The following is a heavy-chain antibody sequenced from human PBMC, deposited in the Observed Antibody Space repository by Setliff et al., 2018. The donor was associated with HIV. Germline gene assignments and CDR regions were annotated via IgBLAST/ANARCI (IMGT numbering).Heavy chain of an antibody. J-gene: IGHJ4*02. CDR3: ASGPLPVQFDY. CDR2: IYDSGST. Sequence: PSETLSLTCTVSGGSISSSSYYWGWIRQPPGKGLEWIGSIYDSGSTYYNPSLKSRVTISVDTSKNQFSLKLSSVTAADTAVYYCASGPLPVQFDYWGQGTLVTVSS. V-gene: IGHV4-39*01. CDR1: GGSISSSSYY.